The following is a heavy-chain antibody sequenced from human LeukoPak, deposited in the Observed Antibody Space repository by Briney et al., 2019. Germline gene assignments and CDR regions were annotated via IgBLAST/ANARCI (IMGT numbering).Heavy chain of an antibody. CDR3: ARVVTIFGDAFDI. J-gene: IGHJ3*02. D-gene: IGHD3-3*01. CDR1: GASINTYY. CDR2: IYTSGST. Sequence: SETLSLTCTVSGASINTYYWSWIRQPAGKGLEWIGRIYTSGSTNYNPSLKSRVTISVDTSKNQFSLKLSSVTAADTAVYYCARVVTIFGDAFDIWGQGTMVTVSS. V-gene: IGHV4-4*07.